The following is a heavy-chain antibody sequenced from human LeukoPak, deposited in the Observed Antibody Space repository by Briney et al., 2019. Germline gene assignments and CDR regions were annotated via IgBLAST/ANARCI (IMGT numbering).Heavy chain of an antibody. CDR1: GFTFSSYE. J-gene: IGHJ6*03. D-gene: IGHD4-17*01. CDR3: ARQPGYGDSRGYYYYYMDV. V-gene: IGHV3-48*03. CDR2: ISTTGSSI. Sequence: GGALRLSCAASGFTFSSYEMNWVRQAPGKGLEWVSYISTTGSSIYYADSVKGRFTISRDNAKNSLYLQMNSLRAEDTAVYYCARQPGYGDSRGYYYYYMDVWGKGTTVTISS.